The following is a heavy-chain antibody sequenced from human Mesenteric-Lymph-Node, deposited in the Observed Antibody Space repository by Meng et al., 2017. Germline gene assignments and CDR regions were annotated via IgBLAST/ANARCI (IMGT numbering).Heavy chain of an antibody. Sequence: QVQLVQSGAEVKKPGASVKVSCKASGYTFTSYGISWVRQAPGQGLEWMGWIIAYNGNTNYAQKLQGRVTMTTDTSTSTAYMELRSLRSDDTAVYYCARDRRIMTTIGGVIVGYYFDYWGQGTLVTVSS. V-gene: IGHV1-18*01. J-gene: IGHJ4*02. CDR3: ARDRRIMTTIGGVIVGYYFDY. CDR1: GYTFTSYG. D-gene: IGHD3-16*02. CDR2: IIAYNGNT.